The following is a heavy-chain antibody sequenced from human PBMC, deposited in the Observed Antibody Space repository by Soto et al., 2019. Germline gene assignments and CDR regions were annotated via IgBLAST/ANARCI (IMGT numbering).Heavy chain of an antibody. V-gene: IGHV4-59*01. CDR2: IYYSGST. Sequence: PSETLSLTCTVSGGSISSYYWSWIRQPPGKGLEWIGYIYYSGSTNYNPSLKSRVTISVDTSKNQFSLKLSSVTAADTAVYYCARDRRNESWFDPWGQGTLVTVYS. D-gene: IGHD1-1*01. CDR3: ARDRRNESWFDP. CDR1: GGSISSYY. J-gene: IGHJ5*02.